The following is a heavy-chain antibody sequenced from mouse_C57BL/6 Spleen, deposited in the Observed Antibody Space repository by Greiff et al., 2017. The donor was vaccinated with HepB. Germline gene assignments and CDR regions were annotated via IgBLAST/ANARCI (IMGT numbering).Heavy chain of an antibody. CDR3: ARSYYDYDLYYFGY. CDR2: INPNNGGT. V-gene: IGHV1-26*01. D-gene: IGHD2-4*01. Sequence: EVQLQQSGPELVKPGASVKISCKASGYTFTDYYMNWVKQSHGKSLEWIGDINPNNGGTSYNQKFKGKATLTVDKSSSTAYMELRSLTSEDSAVYYCARSYYDYDLYYFGYWGQGTTPTVSS. CDR1: GYTFTDYY. J-gene: IGHJ2*01.